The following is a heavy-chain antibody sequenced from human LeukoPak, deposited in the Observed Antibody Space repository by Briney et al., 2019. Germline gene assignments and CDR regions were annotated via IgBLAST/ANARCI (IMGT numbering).Heavy chain of an antibody. CDR1: GYSFTSYG. V-gene: IGHV1-18*01. D-gene: IGHD3-22*01. J-gene: IGHJ4*02. CDR3: ARDAWASYDDSSGYYPNY. CDR2: ISAYNGNT. Sequence: GASVKVSCKASGYSFTSYGIRWVREAPGQGLEWMAWISAYNGNTNYAQKLQGRVTMTTDTSTSTAYMELRSLRSDDTAVYYCARDAWASYDDSSGYYPNYWGQGTLVTVSS.